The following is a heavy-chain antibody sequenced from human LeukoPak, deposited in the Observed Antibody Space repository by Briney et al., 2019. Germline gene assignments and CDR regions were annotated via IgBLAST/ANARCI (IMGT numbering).Heavy chain of an antibody. CDR2: ISWYSGSL. V-gene: IGHV3-9*01. CDR1: GWTFDEYA. CDR3: TNRGYGGNSEFHY. D-gene: IGHD4-23*01. J-gene: IGHJ4*02. Sequence: GGAVRLSCAACGWTFDEYAMHGVGQAAGKGGEGVSGISWYSGSLGYADSLKRRLPISRHNPKTSLSLQMHSLRPEHTALYYCTNRGYGGNSEFHYWPQGPLLPLPS.